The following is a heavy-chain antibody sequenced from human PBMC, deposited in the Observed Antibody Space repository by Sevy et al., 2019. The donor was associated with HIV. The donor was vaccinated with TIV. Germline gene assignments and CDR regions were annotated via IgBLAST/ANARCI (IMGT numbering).Heavy chain of an antibody. Sequence: SETLSLTCSVSGGSISSHSYYWTWIRQHPGKGLEWIGYIHYSGRTYYNPSLKSRFTISLDTSKNQFSLRRRSVTAADTAVYYCARDHGYSNGWFPYYYYYGMDVWGPGTTVTVSS. CDR3: ARDHGYSNGWFPYYYYYGMDV. D-gene: IGHD6-19*01. CDR1: GGSISSHSYY. CDR2: IHYSGRT. V-gene: IGHV4-31*03. J-gene: IGHJ6*02.